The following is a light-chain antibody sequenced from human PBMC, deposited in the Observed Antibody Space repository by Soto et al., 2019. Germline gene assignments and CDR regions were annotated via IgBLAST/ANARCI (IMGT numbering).Light chain of an antibody. Sequence: DIQMTQSPSTLSASIGDRVTITCRASESIRTWLAWYQHKPGKAPKFLIYDASSLESGVPSRFSGSGSGTEFTLTISSLQPDDFATYYCQQYDSYSPSFGQGTKLEIK. CDR1: ESIRTW. CDR3: QQYDSYSPS. CDR2: DAS. J-gene: IGKJ2*01. V-gene: IGKV1-5*01.